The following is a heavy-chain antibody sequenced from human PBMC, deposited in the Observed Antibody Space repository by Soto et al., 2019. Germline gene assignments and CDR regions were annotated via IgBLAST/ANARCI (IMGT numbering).Heavy chain of an antibody. D-gene: IGHD1-1*01. CDR2: IIPIFGTA. CDR1: GGTFSRHA. CDR3: AREARLERPFDY. Sequence: QVQLVQSGAEVRKPGSSVKVSCKASGGTFSRHAISWVRQAPGQGLEWMGGIIPIFGTANYAQKFQGRVTITADESTSTAYMELSSLRSEDTAVYYCAREARLERPFDYWGQGTLVTVSS. V-gene: IGHV1-69*01. J-gene: IGHJ4*02.